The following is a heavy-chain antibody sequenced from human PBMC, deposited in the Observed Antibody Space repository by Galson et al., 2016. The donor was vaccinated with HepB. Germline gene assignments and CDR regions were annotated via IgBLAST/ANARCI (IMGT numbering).Heavy chain of an antibody. CDR2: ISGYNGNT. CDR3: ARGDWNPRYQFNGMDV. J-gene: IGHJ6*02. Sequence: SVKVSCKASGYTFTSYGIIWVRQAPGQGLEWMGWISGYNGNTHYAQKFQDRVTLTRDTSTGTAYMDLWSLTSDDTAVYYCARGDWNPRYQFNGMDVWGQGTTVTVSS. D-gene: IGHD1-1*01. CDR1: GYTFTSYG. V-gene: IGHV1-18*01.